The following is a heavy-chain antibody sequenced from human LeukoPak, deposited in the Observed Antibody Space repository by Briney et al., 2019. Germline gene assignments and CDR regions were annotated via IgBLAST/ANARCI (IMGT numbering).Heavy chain of an antibody. Sequence: ASVKVSCKASGYTFTGYYMHWMRQAPGQGLEWMGWINPNSGGTNYAQKFQGWVTMTRDTSISTAYMELSRLRSDDTAVYYCARDVVGRGYCSGATCFPDYYGMDVWGQGTTVTVSS. CDR2: INPNSGGT. V-gene: IGHV1-2*04. CDR3: ARDVVGRGYCSGATCFPDYYGMDV. D-gene: IGHD2-15*01. CDR1: GYTFTGYY. J-gene: IGHJ6*02.